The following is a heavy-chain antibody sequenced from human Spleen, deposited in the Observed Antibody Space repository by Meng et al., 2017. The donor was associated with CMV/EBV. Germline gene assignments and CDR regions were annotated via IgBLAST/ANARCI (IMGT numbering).Heavy chain of an antibody. V-gene: IGHV3-9*01. J-gene: IGHJ4*02. CDR2: ISWHSGSI. CDR3: ARNDLRCSTNFYQAGWYFEY. CDR1: GFTFDDYA. D-gene: IGHD2-2*01. Sequence: SCAASGFTFDDYAMHWVRKAPGKGLEWVSGISWHSGSIGYADSVKGRFTISRDNAKKSLYLQMNSLRAEDTALYYCARNDLRCSTNFYQAGWYFEYWSQGTLVTVSS.